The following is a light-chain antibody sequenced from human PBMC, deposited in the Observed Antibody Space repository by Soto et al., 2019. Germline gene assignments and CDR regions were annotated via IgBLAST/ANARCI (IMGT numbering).Light chain of an antibody. J-gene: IGKJ4*01. CDR1: QAIGNY. CDR3: RQYGRSLGFA. CDR2: AAS. Sequence: DVQLTQSPSSLSASVGDRVTITCRASQAIGNYLAWFQQKPGKAPKSLIYAASSLQSGVPSKFSGSGSGTDFTLTISRLEPEDFAVYYCRQYGRSLGFAFGGGTKVEIK. V-gene: IGKV1-16*02.